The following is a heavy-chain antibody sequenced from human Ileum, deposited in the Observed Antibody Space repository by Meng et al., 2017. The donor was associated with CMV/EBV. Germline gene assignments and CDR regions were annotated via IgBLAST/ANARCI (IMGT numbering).Heavy chain of an antibody. J-gene: IGHJ5*02. D-gene: IGHD3-22*01. CDR1: GGSFSGHY. CDR2: INHRGDP. V-gene: IGHV4-34*01. CDR3: ARGLDNYYDLT. Sequence: QVQLQQWGAGLLKPSETLSLTCEISGGSFSGHYGSWIRQTPGKELEWIGEINHRGDPDYNPSLNGRVTISADTSKKQVSLKLRSVTAADTAIYYCARGLDNYYDLTWGQGILVTVSS.